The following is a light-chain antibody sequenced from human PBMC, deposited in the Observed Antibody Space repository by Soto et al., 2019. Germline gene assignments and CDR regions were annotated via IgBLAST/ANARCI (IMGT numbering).Light chain of an antibody. V-gene: IGKV3-20*01. CDR1: QSVSSSY. CDR2: GTS. J-gene: IGKJ1*01. Sequence: EIVLTQSPGTLSLSPGERATLSCRASQSVSSSYLAWYQQKPGQAPRLLIYGTSSRATAIPDRFSGSGSGTDFTLTISRLEPVDFAVYYCQQYGSSSWTFCQGPNADIK. CDR3: QQYGSSSWT.